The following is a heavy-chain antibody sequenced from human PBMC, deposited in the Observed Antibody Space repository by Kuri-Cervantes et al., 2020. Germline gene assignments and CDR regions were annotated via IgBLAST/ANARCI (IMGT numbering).Heavy chain of an antibody. CDR1: GFTFSSYD. V-gene: IGHV3-13*01. D-gene: IGHD3-10*01. CDR3: ARGFEYLPHFYGMDV. Sequence: LSLTCAASGFTFSSYDMHWVRQATGKGLEWVSAIGTAGDTYYPGSVKGRFTISRDNAKNSLYLQMNSLRAEDTAVYYCARGFEYLPHFYGMDVWGQGTTVTVSS. CDR2: IGTAGDT. J-gene: IGHJ6*02.